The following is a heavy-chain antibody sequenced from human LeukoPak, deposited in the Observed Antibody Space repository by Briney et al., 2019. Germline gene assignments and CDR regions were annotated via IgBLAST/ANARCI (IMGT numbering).Heavy chain of an antibody. CDR3: ARGNIVVVPAARSDY. V-gene: IGHV1-2*02. CDR1: GYTFTSYD. D-gene: IGHD2-2*01. Sequence: ASVKVSCKASGYTFTSYDINWVRQATGQGLEWMGWINPNSGGTNYAQKFQGRVTMTRDTSISTAYMELSRLRSDDTAVYYCARGNIVVVPAARSDYWGQGTLVTVSS. J-gene: IGHJ4*02. CDR2: INPNSGGT.